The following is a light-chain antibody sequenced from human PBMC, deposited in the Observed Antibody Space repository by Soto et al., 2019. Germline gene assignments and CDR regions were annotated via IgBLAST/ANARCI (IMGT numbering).Light chain of an antibody. CDR3: QQYNTWPQT. Sequence: EIVMTQSPATLSVSPGERATLSCRASQSVSSNLAWYQQKPGQTPRLLIFGASTRATGIPARFSGSGSGTEFTLIISSLQSEDFAVYYGQQYNTWPQTFGQGTKVDIK. J-gene: IGKJ1*01. CDR2: GAS. V-gene: IGKV3-15*01. CDR1: QSVSSN.